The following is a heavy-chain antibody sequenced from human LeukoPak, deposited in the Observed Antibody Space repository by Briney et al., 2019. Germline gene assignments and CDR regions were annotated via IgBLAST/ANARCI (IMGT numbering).Heavy chain of an antibody. V-gene: IGHV3-30*02. CDR2: IRYDGSNK. Sequence: GGSLRLSCAASGFTFSSYGMHWVRQAPGKGLEWVAFIRYDGSNKYYADSVKGRFTISRDNSKNTLYLHVNSLRPEDTAVYYCAKGSGYEAQYHYYYMDVWGKGTTVTISS. CDR3: AKGSGYEAQYHYYYMDV. D-gene: IGHD5-12*01. CDR1: GFTFSSYG. J-gene: IGHJ6*03.